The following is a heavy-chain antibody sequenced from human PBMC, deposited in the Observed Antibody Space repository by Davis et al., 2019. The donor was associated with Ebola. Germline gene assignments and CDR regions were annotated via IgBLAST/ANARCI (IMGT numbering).Heavy chain of an antibody. CDR3: AHRLGRFGEWNFDY. Sequence: SGPTLVTPPQTLTLTCTFTGLSLRTYGVAVGWIRQPPGKALEWLALIYWDDDKRYRPSLKSRLTITKDTSKNQVVLTMINMDPVDTATYYCAHRLGRFGEWNFDYWGLGTLVTVSS. CDR1: GLSLRTYGVA. D-gene: IGHD3-10*01. V-gene: IGHV2-5*02. J-gene: IGHJ4*02. CDR2: IYWDDDK.